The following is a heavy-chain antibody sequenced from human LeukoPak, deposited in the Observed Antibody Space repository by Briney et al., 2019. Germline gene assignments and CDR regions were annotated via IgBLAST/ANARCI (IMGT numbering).Heavy chain of an antibody. Sequence: ASVKVSCKASGYTFSDYSITWVRQAPGQELEWVGWISPYNADTNYAQNFQGRVTMTTDRSTRTAYMELRDLRSDDTAVYYCARVTTVTRSPWSWGPKKIGQEVNWFDPWGQGTLITVS. CDR1: GYTFSDYS. D-gene: IGHD4-17*01. V-gene: IGHV1-18*01. CDR2: ISPYNADT. CDR3: ARVTTVTRSPWSWGPKKIGQEVNWFDP. J-gene: IGHJ5*01.